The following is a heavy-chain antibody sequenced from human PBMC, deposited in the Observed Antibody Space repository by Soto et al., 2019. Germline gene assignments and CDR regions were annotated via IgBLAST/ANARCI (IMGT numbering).Heavy chain of an antibody. Sequence: SETLSLTCTVSGGSISSSSYYWGWIRQPPGKGLEWIGSIYYSGSTYYNPSLKSRVTISVDTSKNQFSLKLSSVTAADTAVYYCARRQLEHTYNWFDPWGQGTLVTVSS. D-gene: IGHD1-1*01. CDR1: GGSISSSSYY. J-gene: IGHJ5*02. V-gene: IGHV4-39*01. CDR3: ARRQLEHTYNWFDP. CDR2: IYYSGST.